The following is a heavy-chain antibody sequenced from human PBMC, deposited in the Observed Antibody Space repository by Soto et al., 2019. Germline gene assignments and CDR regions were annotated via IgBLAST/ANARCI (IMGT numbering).Heavy chain of an antibody. J-gene: IGHJ6*02. CDR1: GGSISSGGYY. V-gene: IGHV4-31*03. CDR2: IYYSGST. CDR3: AREVSKDYGMDV. Sequence: PSETLSLTCTVSGGSISSGGYYWSWIRQHPGKGLEWIGYIYYSGSTYYNPSLKSRVTISVDTSKNQFSLKLSSVTAADTAVYYCAREVSKDYGMDVWGQGTTVTVSS.